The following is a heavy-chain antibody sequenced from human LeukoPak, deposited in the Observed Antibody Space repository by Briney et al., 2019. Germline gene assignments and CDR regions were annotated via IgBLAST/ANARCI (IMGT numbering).Heavy chain of an antibody. J-gene: IGHJ6*02. CDR1: GGSFSGYY. CDR3: ARFRITIFGVVLSRGMDV. Sequence: SETLSLTCAVYGGSFSGYYWSWIRQHPGKGLEWIGYIYYSGSTYYNPSLNSRVTISVDTSKNQFSLKLSSVTAADTAVYYCARFRITIFGVVLSRGMDVWGQGTTVTVSS. D-gene: IGHD3-3*01. CDR2: IYYSGST. V-gene: IGHV4-31*11.